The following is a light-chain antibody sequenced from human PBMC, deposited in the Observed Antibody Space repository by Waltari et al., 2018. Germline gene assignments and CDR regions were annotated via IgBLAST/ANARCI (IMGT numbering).Light chain of an antibody. J-gene: IGLJ1*01. CDR1: TSDVGHYDL. Sequence: QSALTQPASVSGTPGQSITISCTGTTSDVGHYDLVPWYQQHPGKAPKLLICEVNKRPSGVSSRFSGSKSGNTASLTISGLQAEDEADYYCCSYAGRGTYVFGSGTKVTVL. V-gene: IGLV2-23*02. CDR2: EVN. CDR3: CSYAGRGTYV.